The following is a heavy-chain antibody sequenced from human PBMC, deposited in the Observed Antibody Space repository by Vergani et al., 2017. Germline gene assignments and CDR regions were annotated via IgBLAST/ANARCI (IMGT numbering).Heavy chain of an antibody. Sequence: QVQLVQSGAEVKKPGASVKVSCKASGYTFTGYYMHWVRQAPGQGLEWMGWINPNSGGTNYAQKFQGRVTMTEDTSTDTAYMELSSLRSEDTAVYYCAADDYVWGSYWVWGQGTTVTVSS. CDR2: INPNSGGT. CDR3: AADDYVWGSYWV. CDR1: GYTFTGYY. D-gene: IGHD3-16*01. J-gene: IGHJ6*02. V-gene: IGHV1-2*02.